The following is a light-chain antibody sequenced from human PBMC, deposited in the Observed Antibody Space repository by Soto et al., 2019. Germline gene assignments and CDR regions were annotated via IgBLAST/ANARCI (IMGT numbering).Light chain of an antibody. Sequence: EIVMTQSPVTLSMSPGERATLSCRASQSISSNLAWYQQKPGQAPRLLIYDASTRATGIPARFSGSGSGSEFTLTISSLQSEDFAVYYCQQYANWPPWTFGQGTKLEIK. CDR1: QSISSN. CDR2: DAS. CDR3: QQYANWPPWT. V-gene: IGKV3-15*01. J-gene: IGKJ2*02.